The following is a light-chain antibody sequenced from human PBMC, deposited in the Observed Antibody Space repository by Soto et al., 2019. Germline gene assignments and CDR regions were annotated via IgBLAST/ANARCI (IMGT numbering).Light chain of an antibody. V-gene: IGKV3-15*01. CDR2: DAS. CDR3: QQYNNWPPWT. CDR1: QRVSRN. Sequence: EIVMTQSPATLSVSPGERATPSCRASQRVSRNLAWYQQKPGQAPRLLIYDASTRATGIPDRFSGSGSETEFTLTISSLQSEDYAIYYCQQYNNWPPWTFGQGTKVDIK. J-gene: IGKJ1*01.